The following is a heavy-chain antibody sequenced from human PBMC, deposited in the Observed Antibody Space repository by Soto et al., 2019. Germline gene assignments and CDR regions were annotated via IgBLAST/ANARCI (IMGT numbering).Heavy chain of an antibody. CDR2: IYPGDSDT. CDR1: GYSFTSYW. D-gene: IGHD2-2*02. V-gene: IGHV5-51*01. Sequence: PGESLKISCKGSGYSFTSYWIGWVRQMPGKGLEWMGIIYPGDSDTRYSPSFQGQVTISADKSISTAYLQWSSLKASDTAMYYCARAEGYCSSTSCYTYFDYWGQGTLVTVSS. J-gene: IGHJ4*02. CDR3: ARAEGYCSSTSCYTYFDY.